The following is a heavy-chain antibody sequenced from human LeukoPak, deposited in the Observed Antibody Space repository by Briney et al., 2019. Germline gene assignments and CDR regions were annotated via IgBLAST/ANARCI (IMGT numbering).Heavy chain of an antibody. D-gene: IGHD3-10*01. Sequence: ASVKVSCKVSGYTFTGYYMHWVRQAHGQGIEWMGWINPNSGGTNYAQKFQGRVTMTRDTSISTAYMELSRLRSDDTAVYYCARGRTMVRGVVGDYWGQGTLVTVSS. CDR3: ARGRTMVRGVVGDY. J-gene: IGHJ4*02. V-gene: IGHV1-2*02. CDR2: INPNSGGT. CDR1: GYTFTGYY.